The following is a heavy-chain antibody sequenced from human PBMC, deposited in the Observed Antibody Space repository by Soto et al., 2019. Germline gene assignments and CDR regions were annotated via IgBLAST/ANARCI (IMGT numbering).Heavy chain of an antibody. CDR1: GGSISSSSYY. Sequence: SETLSLTCTVSGGSISSSSYYWGWIRQPPGKGLEWIGSIYYSGSTYYNPSLKSRVTISVDTSKNQFSLKLSSVTAADTAVYYCARSEYSSSSQNWFDPWGQGTLVTVSS. J-gene: IGHJ5*02. CDR3: ARSEYSSSSQNWFDP. D-gene: IGHD6-6*01. CDR2: IYYSGST. V-gene: IGHV4-39*01.